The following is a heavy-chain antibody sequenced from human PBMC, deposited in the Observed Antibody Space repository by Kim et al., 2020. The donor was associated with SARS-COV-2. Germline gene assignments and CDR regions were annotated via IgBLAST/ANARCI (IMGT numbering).Heavy chain of an antibody. CDR2: IDGDGTSP. CDR1: GFTFSDYR. D-gene: IGHD2-8*02. Sequence: GGSLRLSCAASGFTFSDYRMQWVRHVPEKGLVWVSHIDGDGTSPTYADSVKGRFTISRDNAKSTLYLQMNSLRVEDTALYYCARDYWWSVDYWGQGILVTVSS. V-gene: IGHV3-74*01. CDR3: ARDYWWSVDY. J-gene: IGHJ4*02.